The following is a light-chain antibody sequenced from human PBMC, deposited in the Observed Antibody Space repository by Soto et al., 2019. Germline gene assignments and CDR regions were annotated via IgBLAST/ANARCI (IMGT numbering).Light chain of an antibody. Sequence: EIVLTQSPATLSLFPGERATLSCRASQTVRTYLAWYQQKPGQAPRLLIYDAFNRATGIPARFSGSGSGTDFPLTISSLEPEDFATYYCQQSYSTPRTFGQGTKVEIK. J-gene: IGKJ1*01. CDR3: QQSYSTPRT. V-gene: IGKV3-11*01. CDR1: QTVRTY. CDR2: DAF.